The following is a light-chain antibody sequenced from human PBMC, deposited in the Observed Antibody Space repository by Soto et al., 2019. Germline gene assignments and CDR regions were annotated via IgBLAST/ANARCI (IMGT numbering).Light chain of an antibody. CDR3: QLYITSPPRLT. CDR1: QSVSSTY. V-gene: IGKV3-20*01. J-gene: IGKJ4*01. Sequence: DIVLTQSPGTLSLSPGERATLSCRASQSVSSTYLVWYQQKPGQAPRLLVYDVSTRATGIPDRFSGSGSGTDFTLTISRLEPEDFAVYYSQLYITSPPRLTFGGGTKVEIK. CDR2: DVS.